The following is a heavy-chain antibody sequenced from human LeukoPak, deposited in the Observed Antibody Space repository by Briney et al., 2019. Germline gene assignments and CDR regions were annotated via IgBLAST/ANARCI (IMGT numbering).Heavy chain of an antibody. CDR3: ARADGAYQLLSGGLGY. CDR2: ISNNGGYT. V-gene: IGHV3-23*01. D-gene: IGHD2-2*01. Sequence: GGSLRLSCAASGFTFSSSAMSWVRQAPGKGLEWVSAISNNGGYTYYADSVQGRFTISRDNSKVTLYLQLNSLRAEDTAIYYCARADGAYQLLSGGLGYWGQGTLVTVSS. CDR1: GFTFSSSA. J-gene: IGHJ4*02.